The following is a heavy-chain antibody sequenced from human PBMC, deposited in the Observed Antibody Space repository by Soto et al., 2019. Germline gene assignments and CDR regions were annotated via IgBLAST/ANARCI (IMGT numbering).Heavy chain of an antibody. V-gene: IGHV3-23*01. Sequence: GGSLRLSCAASGFTFSSYAMSWVRQAPGKGLEWVSAISGSGGSTYYADSVKGRFTISRDNSKNTLYLQMNSLRAEDTAVYYCSIVLGPYGPNWTDSGGQGILVTVSS. CDR2: ISGSGGST. D-gene: IGHD3-10*01. CDR1: GFTFSSYA. J-gene: IGHJ5*01. CDR3: SIVLGPYGPNWTDS.